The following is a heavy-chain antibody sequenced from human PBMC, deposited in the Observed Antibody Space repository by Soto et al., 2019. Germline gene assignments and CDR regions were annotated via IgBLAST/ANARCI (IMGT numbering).Heavy chain of an antibody. CDR3: ASGRRDVTSSGWYSTGFWR. Sequence: EVQLLESGGGLVQPGGSLRLSCAASGFTFSSYAMSWVRQAPGKGLEWVSAISGSGGSTYYADSVKGRFTISRDNSKNTLYLQMNSLRAEDTAVYYCASGRRDVTSSGWYSTGFWRWGQGTLVTVSS. CDR2: ISGSGGST. V-gene: IGHV3-23*01. J-gene: IGHJ4*02. CDR1: GFTFSSYA. D-gene: IGHD6-19*01.